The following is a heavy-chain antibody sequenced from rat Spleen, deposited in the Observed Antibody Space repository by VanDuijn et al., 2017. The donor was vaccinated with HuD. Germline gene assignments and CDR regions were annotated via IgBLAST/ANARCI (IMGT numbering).Heavy chain of an antibody. D-gene: IGHD1-4*01. Sequence: EVQLVESGGGLVQPGRSLKLSCAASGFTFSDYYMAWVRQAPTKGLEWVASISYDGGSTYYRDSVKGRFTISRDNAKSSLYLQMDSLRSEDTATYYCTTGLPGYTYVMDAWGQGASVTVSS. CDR1: GFTFSDYY. J-gene: IGHJ4*01. CDR3: TTGLPGYTYVMDA. CDR2: ISYDGGST. V-gene: IGHV5-20*01.